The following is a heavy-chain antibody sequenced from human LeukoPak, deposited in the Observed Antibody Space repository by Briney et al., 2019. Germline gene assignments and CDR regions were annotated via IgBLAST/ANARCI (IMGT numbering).Heavy chain of an antibody. J-gene: IGHJ4*02. Sequence: ASVKVSCKASGGTFSSYAISWVRQAPGQGLEWMGRIIPILGIANYAQKFQGRVTITADKSTSTAYMELSSLRSDDTAVYYCASSYYYDSSGYLDYWGQGTLVTVSS. CDR3: ASSYYYDSSGYLDY. D-gene: IGHD3-22*01. V-gene: IGHV1-69*04. CDR1: GGTFSSYA. CDR2: IIPILGIA.